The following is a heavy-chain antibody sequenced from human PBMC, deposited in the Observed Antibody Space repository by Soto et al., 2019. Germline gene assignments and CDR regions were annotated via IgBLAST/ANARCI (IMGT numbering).Heavy chain of an antibody. D-gene: IGHD6-13*01. CDR1: GFTLNNYW. CDR2: INGDATST. CDR3: ARVDIAAETFFYYYGMDL. V-gene: IGHV3-74*01. J-gene: IGHJ6*02. Sequence: QLVESGGGLVQPGVSLRLSCAASGFTLNNYWMHWVRQAPGMGLVWVSRINGDATSTSYADSVKGRFTISRDNARNTLYLQMNSLRAEDTALYYCARVDIAAETFFYYYGMDLWGQGTTVTVS.